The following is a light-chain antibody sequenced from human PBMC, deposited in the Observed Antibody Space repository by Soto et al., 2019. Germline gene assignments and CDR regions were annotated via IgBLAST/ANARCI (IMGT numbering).Light chain of an antibody. CDR1: QSVAGN. V-gene: IGKV3-15*01. CDR3: QQYNDWQT. J-gene: IGKJ1*01. Sequence: EIVMTQSPATLSVSPGERATLPCRASQSVAGNLVWYQQKPGQAPRLLIYGASTRATGIPARFSGSGSGTEFTLTISSLQSEDFAVYYCQQYNDWQTFGQGTKVDIK. CDR2: GAS.